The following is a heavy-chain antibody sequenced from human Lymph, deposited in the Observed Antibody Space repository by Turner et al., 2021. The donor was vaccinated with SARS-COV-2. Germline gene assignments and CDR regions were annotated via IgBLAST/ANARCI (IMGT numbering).Heavy chain of an antibody. CDR2: ISNDGSNK. Sequence: QVQLVDSGGGVVQPGRSLRLSCAASGFTFSSYGMHWVRQAPGKGLEWVAVISNDGSNKYYADSVKGRFTISRDNSKNTLYLQMNSLRAEDTAVYYCAKARDGYNFFTIDYWGQGTLVTVSS. CDR3: AKARDGYNFFTIDY. V-gene: IGHV3-30*18. CDR1: GFTFSSYG. J-gene: IGHJ4*02. D-gene: IGHD5-12*01.